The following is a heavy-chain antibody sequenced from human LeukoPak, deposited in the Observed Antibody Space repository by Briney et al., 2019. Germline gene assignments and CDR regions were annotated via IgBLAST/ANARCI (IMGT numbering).Heavy chain of an antibody. CDR2: ITRGAQST. Sequence: PGGFLRLSCAASGFSFSNYGMSWVRQAPGEGLEWVSSITRGAQSTYYADSVKGRYTISRDNSKNTVYLQMNNLRAEDTAVYFCAKDLEASYSGWYFDYWGQGTLVTVSS. V-gene: IGHV3-23*01. CDR1: GFSFSNYG. D-gene: IGHD6-19*01. J-gene: IGHJ4*02. CDR3: AKDLEASYSGWYFDY.